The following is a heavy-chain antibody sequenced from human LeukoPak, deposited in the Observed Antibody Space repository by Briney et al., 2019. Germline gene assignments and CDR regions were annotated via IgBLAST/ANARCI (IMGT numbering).Heavy chain of an antibody. CDR3: ARVEWLRLAQQLETNWFDP. CDR2: INPNSGGT. Sequence: GASVKVSCKASGYTFTGYYMHWVRQAPGQGLEWMGWINPNSGGTNYAQKFQGRVTMTRDTSTSTAYMELSRLRSDDTAVYYCARVEWLRLAQQLETNWFDPWGQGTLVTVSS. V-gene: IGHV1-2*02. CDR1: GYTFTGYY. D-gene: IGHD5-12*01. J-gene: IGHJ5*02.